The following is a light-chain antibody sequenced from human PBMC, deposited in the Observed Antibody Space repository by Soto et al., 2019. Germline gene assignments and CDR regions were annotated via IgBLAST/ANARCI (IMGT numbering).Light chain of an antibody. CDR3: SSYSTSSTLVI. V-gene: IGLV2-14*01. J-gene: IGLJ2*01. CDR2: EVS. Sequence: QPVLTQPASVSGSPGQSITISCTGTSNDVGGYNYVSWYQQHPGKAPKLMIYEVSNRPSGVSTRCSGSKSGNTASPTISGLQADDEADYYCSSYSTSSTLVIFGGGTKLTVL. CDR1: SNDVGGYNY.